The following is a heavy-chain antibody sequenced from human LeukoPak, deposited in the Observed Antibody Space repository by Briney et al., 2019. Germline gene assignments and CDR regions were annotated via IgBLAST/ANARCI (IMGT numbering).Heavy chain of an antibody. CDR3: ARVRYSSGWIDY. CDR2: IYYSGST. J-gene: IGHJ4*02. D-gene: IGHD6-19*01. V-gene: IGHV4-59*01. CDR1: GGSISSYY. Sequence: SETLSLTCTVSGGSISSYYWSWIRQPPGKGLEWIGYIYYSGSTNYNPSLKSRATISVDTSKNQFSLKLSSVTAADTAVYYCARVRYSSGWIDYWGQGTLVTVSS.